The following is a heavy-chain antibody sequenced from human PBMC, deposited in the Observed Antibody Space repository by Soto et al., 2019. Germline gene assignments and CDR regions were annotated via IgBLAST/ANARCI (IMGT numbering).Heavy chain of an antibody. CDR3: TTDVVGATLDY. D-gene: IGHD1-26*01. CDR2: ISASNGTT. J-gene: IGHJ4*02. Sequence: SVKVSCKASGYMFANYCISWVRQAPGQGLEWMGWISASNGTTHYAQKFQDRVTMTTDTSTSTAYMELRSLRSDDPAVYFCTTDVVGATLDYWGQGTLVTVPS. V-gene: IGHV1-18*01. CDR1: GYMFANYC.